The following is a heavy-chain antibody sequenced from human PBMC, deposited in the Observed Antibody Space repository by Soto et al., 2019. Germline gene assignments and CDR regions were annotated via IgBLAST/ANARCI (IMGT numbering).Heavy chain of an antibody. J-gene: IGHJ6*03. CDR3: AREIQLWYTVYYYYYMDV. CDR1: GDSVTSHY. Sequence: PSETLSLTCSFSGDSVTSHYLTWIRQSPEKGLEWIGYMHYTGFSHYNPSLKSRLTISVDTSKNQFSLKLTSVTAADTAVYYCAREIQLWYTVYYYYYMDVWGKGTTVTVSS. V-gene: IGHV4-59*02. D-gene: IGHD5-18*01. CDR2: MHYTGFS.